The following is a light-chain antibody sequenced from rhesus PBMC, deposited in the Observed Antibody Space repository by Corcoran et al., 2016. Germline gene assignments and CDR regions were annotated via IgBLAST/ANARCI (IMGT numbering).Light chain of an antibody. CDR2: KTS. CDR3: QQYSSRPFT. CDR1: QGISSW. V-gene: IGKV1-22*01. J-gene: IGKJ3*01. Sequence: DIQMTQSPSSLSASVGDTVTITCRASQGISSWLAWYQQKPGKAPKRLIYKTSSLQSGVPSRFSGSGSGTDFTLTISSVQSEDFATYYCQQYSSRPFTFGPGTKLDIK.